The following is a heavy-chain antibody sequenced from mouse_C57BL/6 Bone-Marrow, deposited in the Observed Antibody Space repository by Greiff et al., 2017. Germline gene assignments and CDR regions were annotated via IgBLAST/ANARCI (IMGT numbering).Heavy chain of an antibody. Sequence: QVQLQQSGPKLVKPGASVKISCKASGYAFSSSWMNWVKQRPGKGLEWIGRIYPGDGDTNYNGKFKGKATLTADKSSSTAYMQLSSLTTEEATVYYCARRNYDDYWGSVTTLTVST. D-gene: IGHD2-4*01. CDR2: IYPGDGDT. J-gene: IGHJ2*01. V-gene: IGHV1-82*01. CDR3: ARRNYDDY. CDR1: GYAFSSSW.